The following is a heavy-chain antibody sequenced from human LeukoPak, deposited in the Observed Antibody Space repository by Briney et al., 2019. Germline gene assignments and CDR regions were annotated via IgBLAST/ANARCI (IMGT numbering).Heavy chain of an antibody. CDR2: MNPNSGNT. D-gene: IGHD3-9*01. J-gene: IGHJ4*02. CDR1: GYTFTSYD. CDR3: ARGYYDILTGYSSYFDY. Sequence: ASVKVSCKASGYTFTSYDINWVRQATGQGLEWMGWMNPNSGNTGYAQKFQGRVTMTRNTSISTAYMELSSLRSGDTAVYYCARGYYDILTGYSSYFDYWGQGTLVTVSS. V-gene: IGHV1-8*01.